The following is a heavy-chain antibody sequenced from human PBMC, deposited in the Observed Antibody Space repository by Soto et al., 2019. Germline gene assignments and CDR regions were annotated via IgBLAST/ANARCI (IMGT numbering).Heavy chain of an antibody. V-gene: IGHV2-5*02. CDR2: IYWDDDK. J-gene: IGHJ4*02. Sequence: QIILKETGPTLVKPTQNLTLTCTFSGFSLSTTGVGVGWIRQPPRKALEWLALIYWDDDKRYSPSLRNTVIITKDTSKNQVVLIMTNMDPVDTATYSGALYRYGDFDYWGQGTLVTVSS. CDR3: ALYRYGDFDY. CDR1: GFSLSTTGVG. D-gene: IGHD4-17*01.